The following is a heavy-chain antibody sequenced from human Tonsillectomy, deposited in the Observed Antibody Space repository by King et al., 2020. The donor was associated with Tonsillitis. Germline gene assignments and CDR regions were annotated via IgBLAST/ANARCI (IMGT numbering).Heavy chain of an antibody. Sequence: QLQESGPGLVKPSETLSLTCAVSGYSISSGYYWGWIRQPPGKGLEWIGSIYHSGSTYYNPSLKSRVTISVDTSKNQFSLKLSSVTAADTAVYFCARDRVVISPSHDAFDIWGQGTMVTVPS. CDR3: ARDRVVISPSHDAFDI. CDR1: GYSISSGYY. CDR2: IYHSGST. J-gene: IGHJ3*02. V-gene: IGHV4-38-2*02. D-gene: IGHD3-3*01.